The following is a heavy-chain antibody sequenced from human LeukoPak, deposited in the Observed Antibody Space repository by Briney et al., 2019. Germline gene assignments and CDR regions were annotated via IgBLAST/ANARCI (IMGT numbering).Heavy chain of an antibody. CDR1: GGSISSYY. D-gene: IGHD2-21*01. CDR2: IYSSGST. Sequence: SETLSLTCTVSGGSISSYYWSWIRQPPGKGLEWIGYIYSSGSTNYNPSLESRVTISVDTSKNQFSLKLTSVTSADTAVYSCARLLDNDITGDPDTFDVWGQGTTVIVSS. V-gene: IGHV4-59*01. J-gene: IGHJ3*01. CDR3: ARLLDNDITGDPDTFDV.